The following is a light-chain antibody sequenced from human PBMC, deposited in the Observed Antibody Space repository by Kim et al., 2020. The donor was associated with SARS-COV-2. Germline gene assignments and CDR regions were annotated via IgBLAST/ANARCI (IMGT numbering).Light chain of an antibody. Sequence: DIVMTQSPLSLPVTPGEPASISCRSSQSLLHSNGYNYLDWYLQKSGQPPQLLIHLGSNRASGVPDRFSGRGSGTDFTLQISRVEAEDVGVYYCMQALQSPRTFGPGTKVDIK. CDR2: LGS. CDR1: QSLLHSNGYNY. V-gene: IGKV2-28*01. J-gene: IGKJ3*01. CDR3: MQALQSPRT.